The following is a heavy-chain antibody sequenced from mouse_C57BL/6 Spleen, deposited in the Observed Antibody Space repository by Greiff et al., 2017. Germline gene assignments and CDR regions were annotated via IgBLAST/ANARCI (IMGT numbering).Heavy chain of an antibody. J-gene: IGHJ4*01. V-gene: IGHV1-53*01. CDR1: GYTFTSYW. CDR2: INPSNGGT. Sequence: QVQLQQPGTELVKPGASVKLSCKASGYTFTSYWMHWVKQRPGQGLEWIGNINPSNGGTNYNEKFKSKATLTVDKSSSTAYMQLSSLTSEDSAVYYGARSSYYDGSSSPRDYWGQGTSGTVSS. CDR3: ARSSYYDGSSSPRDY. D-gene: IGHD1-1*01.